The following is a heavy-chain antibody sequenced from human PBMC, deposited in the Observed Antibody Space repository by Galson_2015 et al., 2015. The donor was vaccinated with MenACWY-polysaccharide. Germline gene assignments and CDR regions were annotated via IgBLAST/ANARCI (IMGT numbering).Heavy chain of an antibody. CDR1: GFSLGAWY. Sequence: SLRISRAASGFSLGAWYMSWIRQAPGKGLEWLSYISKSGDSIYYGDSVKGRFAISRDNAKNSLYLQLNSLEVEDTAIYYCARGHYGLDVWGQGTTVTVSS. V-gene: IGHV3-11*01. J-gene: IGHJ6*02. CDR3: ARGHYGLDV. CDR2: ISKSGDSI.